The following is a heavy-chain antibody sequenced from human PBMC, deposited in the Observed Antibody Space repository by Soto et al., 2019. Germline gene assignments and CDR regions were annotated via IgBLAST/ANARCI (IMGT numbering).Heavy chain of an antibody. CDR2: INPNSGGT. D-gene: IGHD2-2*01. Sequence: QVQLVQSGAEVKKPGASVKVSCKASGYTFTGYYMHWVRQAPGQGLEWMGWINPNSGGTNYAQKFHGGVTMTRDPSLSTAYMELSRLRSDDTAVYYCARGPIVVVPAAIYYYGMDVWGQGTTVTVSS. J-gene: IGHJ6*02. CDR1: GYTFTGYY. CDR3: ARGPIVVVPAAIYYYGMDV. V-gene: IGHV1-2*02.